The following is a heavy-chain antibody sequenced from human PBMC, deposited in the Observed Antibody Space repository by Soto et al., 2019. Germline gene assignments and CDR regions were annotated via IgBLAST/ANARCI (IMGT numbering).Heavy chain of an antibody. V-gene: IGHV1-8*01. CDR2: MNPNSGNT. Sequence: QVQLVQSGAEVKKPGASVKVSCKTSGYTFTSYDINWVRQATGQGLEWMGWMNPNSGNTGYAQKFQGRVTMTRNTSISTAYMDLSSLRSEDTAVYYCARANTVTTRGRGALGYWGQGTLVTVSS. CDR3: ARANTVTTRGRGALGY. CDR1: GYTFTSYD. J-gene: IGHJ4*02. D-gene: IGHD4-17*01.